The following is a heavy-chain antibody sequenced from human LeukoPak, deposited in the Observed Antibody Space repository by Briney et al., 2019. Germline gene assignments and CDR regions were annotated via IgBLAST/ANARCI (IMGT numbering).Heavy chain of an antibody. J-gene: IGHJ4*02. CDR2: IYHSGST. CDR3: ASGDYDILTGYSHYFDY. Sequence: PSETLSLTCTVSGGSISSGGYYWSWIRQPPGKGLEWIGYIYHSGSTYYNPSLKSRVTISVDRSKNQFSLKLSSVTAADTAVYYCASGDYDILTGYSHYFDYWGQGTLVTVSS. CDR1: GGSISSGGYY. D-gene: IGHD3-9*01. V-gene: IGHV4-30-2*01.